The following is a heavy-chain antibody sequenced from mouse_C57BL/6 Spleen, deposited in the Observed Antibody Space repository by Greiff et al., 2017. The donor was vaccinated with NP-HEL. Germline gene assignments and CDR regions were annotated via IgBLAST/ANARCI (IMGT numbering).Heavy chain of an antibody. CDR3: ARLRLLRHYWYFDV. Sequence: QVQLQQSGAELVRPGTSVKVSCKASGYAFTNYLIEWVKQRPGQGLEWIGVINPGSGGTNYNEKFKGKATLTADKSSSTAYMQLSSLTSEDSAVYFCARLRLLRHYWYFDVWGTGTTVTVSS. V-gene: IGHV1-54*01. J-gene: IGHJ1*03. CDR2: INPGSGGT. D-gene: IGHD1-2*01. CDR1: GYAFTNYL.